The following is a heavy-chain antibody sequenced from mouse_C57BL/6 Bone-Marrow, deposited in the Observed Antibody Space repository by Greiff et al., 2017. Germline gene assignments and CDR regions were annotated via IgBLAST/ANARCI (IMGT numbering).Heavy chain of an antibody. CDR2: ISSGGSYT. CDR1: GFTFSSYG. J-gene: IGHJ2*01. V-gene: IGHV5-6*01. CDR3: ARRFYFDY. Sequence: EVQLVESGGDLVKPGGSLKLSCAASGFTFSSYGMSWVRQTPDTRLEWVATISSGGSYTYYPDSVKGRFTISRDNAKNTLYLQMSSLKSEDTAMYYCARRFYFDYWGQGTTLTVSS.